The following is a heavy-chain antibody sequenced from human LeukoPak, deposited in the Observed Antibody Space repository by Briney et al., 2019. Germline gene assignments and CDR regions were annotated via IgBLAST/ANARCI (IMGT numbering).Heavy chain of an antibody. J-gene: IGHJ4*02. Sequence: GGSLRLSCAASGFTFSTYGMHWVRQAPGKGLEWVSFIRYVGINKYYADSVKGRFTISRDNSKNTLYLQMNSLRAEDTAVYYCAIRFDYWGQGTLVTVSS. CDR1: GFTFSTYG. CDR2: IRYVGINK. V-gene: IGHV3-30*02. CDR3: AIRFDY.